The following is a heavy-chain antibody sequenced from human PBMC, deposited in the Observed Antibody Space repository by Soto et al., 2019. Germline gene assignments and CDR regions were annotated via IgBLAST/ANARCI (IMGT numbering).Heavy chain of an antibody. Sequence: QVQLQESGPGLVKPSQTLSLTCTVSGGSISSGGYSWSWIRQHPGKGLEWIGYIYYIGSTYYIPSLKSRVTISVDTSKNQFSLKLTSVTAADTAVYYCARVPDSGGQGTLVTVSS. V-gene: IGHV4-31*03. J-gene: IGHJ4*02. CDR2: IYYIGST. CDR1: GGSISSGGYS. CDR3: ARVPDS.